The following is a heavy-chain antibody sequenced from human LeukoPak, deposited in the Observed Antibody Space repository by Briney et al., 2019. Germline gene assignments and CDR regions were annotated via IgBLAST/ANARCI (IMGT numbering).Heavy chain of an antibody. CDR1: GGTFSSYP. J-gene: IGHJ4*02. CDR3: ASRYYDSSDYYKYYFDY. D-gene: IGHD3-22*01. Sequence: SVKVSCKASGGTFSSYPISWVRRAPGQGLELMGRIIPILGIVNYAQKFRGRVTITADKSTTTAYMELSSLRSEDTAVYFCASRYYDSSDYYKYYFDYWGQGTLVTVSS. V-gene: IGHV1-69*02. CDR2: IIPILGIV.